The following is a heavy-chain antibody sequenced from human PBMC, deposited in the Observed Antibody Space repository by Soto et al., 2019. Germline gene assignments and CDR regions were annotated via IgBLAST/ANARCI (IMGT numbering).Heavy chain of an antibody. CDR2: ISSTTNYI. CDR3: ARESEDLTSNFDY. J-gene: IGHJ4*02. CDR1: GFTFTRYS. V-gene: IGHV3-21*06. Sequence: GGSLRLSCAVSGFTFTRYSMNWVRQAPGKGLEWVSSISSTTNYIYYGDSMKGRFTISRDNAKNSLYLEMNSLRAEDTAVYYCARESEDLTSNFDYWGQGTLVTVSS.